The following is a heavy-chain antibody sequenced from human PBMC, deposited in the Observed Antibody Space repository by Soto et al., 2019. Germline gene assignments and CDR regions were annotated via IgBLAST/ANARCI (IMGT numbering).Heavy chain of an antibody. CDR1: GYTFTSYD. J-gene: IGHJ6*02. V-gene: IGHV1-8*01. CDR2: MNPNSGNT. CDR3: ARGRDYDFWSGYHYYGMDV. Sequence: GASVKVSCKASGYTFTSYDINWVRQATGQGLEWMGWMNPNSGNTGYAQKFQGRVTMTRNTSISTAYMELSSLRSEDTAVYYCARGRDYDFWSGYHYYGMDVWGQGTTVTVSS. D-gene: IGHD3-3*01.